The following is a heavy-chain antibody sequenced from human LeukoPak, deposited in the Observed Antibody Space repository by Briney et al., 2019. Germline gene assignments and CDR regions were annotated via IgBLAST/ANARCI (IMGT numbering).Heavy chain of an antibody. Sequence: ASVKVSCKASGYTFTSYDINWVRQATGQGLEWMGWINPNSGNTGYAQKFQGRVTITRNTSISTAYMELSSLRSEDTAVYYCARGVLLSWSNWFDPWGQGTLVTVSS. CDR1: GYTFTSYD. CDR3: ARGVLLSWSNWFDP. V-gene: IGHV1-8*03. CDR2: INPNSGNT. J-gene: IGHJ5*02. D-gene: IGHD3-10*01.